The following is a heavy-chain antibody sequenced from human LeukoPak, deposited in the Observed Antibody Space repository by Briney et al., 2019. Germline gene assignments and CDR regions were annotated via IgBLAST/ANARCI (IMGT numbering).Heavy chain of an antibody. V-gene: IGHV4-34*12. CDR3: ARHGLGYCSSTNCYALNP. Sequence: PSETLSLTCGVYDGSFSAYYWSWIRQPPGKGLEWIGEIIHSGSTTYNPSLKSRVTISVDTSKNQFSLKLSSVTAADTAVYYCARHGLGYCSSTNCYALNPWGQGTLVTVSS. CDR2: IIHSGST. CDR1: DGSFSAYY. J-gene: IGHJ5*02. D-gene: IGHD2-2*01.